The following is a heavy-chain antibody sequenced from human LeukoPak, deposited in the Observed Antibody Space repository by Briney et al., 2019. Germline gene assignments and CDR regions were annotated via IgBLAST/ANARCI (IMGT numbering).Heavy chain of an antibody. V-gene: IGHV3-48*01. Sequence: PGGPLSLSFAPPGLPFSSYTMNWFRKAPGKGRGGVPYITSSSSAIYYADSVKGRFTISRDNSKNTLYLQMRTLRAADTAVYYCAKEGDFLAGYEIDYWGQGTLVTVSS. J-gene: IGHJ4*02. CDR3: AKEGDFLAGYEIDY. D-gene: IGHD6-19*01. CDR1: GLPFSSYT. CDR2: ITSSSSAI.